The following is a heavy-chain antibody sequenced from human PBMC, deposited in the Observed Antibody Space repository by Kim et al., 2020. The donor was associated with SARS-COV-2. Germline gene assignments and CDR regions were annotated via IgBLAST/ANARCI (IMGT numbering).Heavy chain of an antibody. D-gene: IGHD6-6*01. J-gene: IGHJ3*02. CDR2: IYYSGST. CDR1: GGSISSYY. CDR3: ARDTPDSSSSGAFDI. V-gene: IGHV4-59*13. Sequence: SETLSLTCTVSGGSISSYYWSWIRQPPGKGLEWIGYIYYSGSTNYNPSLKSRVTISVDTSKNQFSLKLSSVTAADTAVYYCARDTPDSSSSGAFDIWGQG.